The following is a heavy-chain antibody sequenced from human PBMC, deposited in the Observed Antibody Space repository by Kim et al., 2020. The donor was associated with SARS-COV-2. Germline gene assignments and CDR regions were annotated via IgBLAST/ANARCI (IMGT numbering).Heavy chain of an antibody. J-gene: IGHJ6*01. CDR2: IGGGTEDG. Sequence: SLILSFSSSCFSFFPPIITLFLKAPGKGLEWVSSIGGGTEDGSEGGSLKGRFTISRDNSKNSLYLQMDSLRAEDTAVYYCARGGYCSSTSCYFYYY. CDR1: CFSFFPPI. CDR3: ARGGYCSSTSCYFYYY. V-gene: IGHV3-21*01. D-gene: IGHD2-2*01.